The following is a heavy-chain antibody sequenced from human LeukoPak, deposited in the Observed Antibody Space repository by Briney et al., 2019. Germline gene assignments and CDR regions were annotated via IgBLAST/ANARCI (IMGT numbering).Heavy chain of an antibody. Sequence: MTGGSLRLSCAASGFTFSSYSMNWVRQAPGKGLEWVSSISSSSSYIYYADSVKGRFTISRDNAKNSLYLQMNSLRAEDTAVYYCARRGSTIPGRGYYLYYYYYYMDVWGKGTTVTVSS. J-gene: IGHJ6*03. CDR3: ARRGSTIPGRGYYLYYYYYYMDV. V-gene: IGHV3-21*01. D-gene: IGHD3-22*01. CDR1: GFTFSSYS. CDR2: ISSSSSYI.